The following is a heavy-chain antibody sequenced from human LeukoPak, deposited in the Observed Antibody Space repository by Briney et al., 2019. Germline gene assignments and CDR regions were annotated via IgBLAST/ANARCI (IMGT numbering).Heavy chain of an antibody. Sequence: SETLSLTCAVSDDSFSSHYWTWIRQPPGKGLEWIGYISYIGSTNYNPSLKSRVTISIDTSKNQFSLKLTSVTAADTAVYYCARDLVTVTKGFNIWGQGTMVSVSS. CDR3: ARDLVTVTKGFNI. V-gene: IGHV4-59*11. CDR2: ISYIGST. J-gene: IGHJ3*02. D-gene: IGHD4-17*01. CDR1: DDSFSSHY.